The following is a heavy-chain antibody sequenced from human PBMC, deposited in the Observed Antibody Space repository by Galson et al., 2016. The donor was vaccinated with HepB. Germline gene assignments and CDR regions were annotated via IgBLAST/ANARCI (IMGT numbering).Heavy chain of an antibody. D-gene: IGHD6-19*01. J-gene: IGHJ4*02. CDR1: GFNVSRNY. CDR2: IYSGGDT. CDR3: TRPGYSSGGGSDY. Sequence: SLRLSCAGSGFNVSRNYLTWVRQAPGKGLEWVSLIYSGGDTYYADSVKGRFTISRDDSKNTAYLQMNSLRTDDTAVYYCTRPGYSSGGGSDYWGQGTLVTVSS. V-gene: IGHV3-53*01.